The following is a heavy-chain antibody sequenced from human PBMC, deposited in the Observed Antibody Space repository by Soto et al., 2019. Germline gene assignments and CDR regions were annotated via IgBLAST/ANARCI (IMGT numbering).Heavy chain of an antibody. CDR2: VIPIFGTA. CDR3: ARRGDYYDSSGYYEDAFDI. V-gene: IGHV1-69*13. D-gene: IGHD3-22*01. Sequence: GASVKVSCKASGGTFSSYAISWVRQAPGQGLEWMGGVIPIFGTANYAQKFQGTVTITADESTSTAYMELSSLRSEDTAVYYCARRGDYYDSSGYYEDAFDIWGQGTLVTVSS. CDR1: GGTFSSYA. J-gene: IGHJ3*02.